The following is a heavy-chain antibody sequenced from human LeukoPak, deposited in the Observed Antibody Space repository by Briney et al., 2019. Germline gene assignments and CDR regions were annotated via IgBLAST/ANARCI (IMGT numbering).Heavy chain of an antibody. D-gene: IGHD2-2*02. V-gene: IGHV1-18*01. CDR2: ISAYNGNT. Sequence: GASVKVSCKASGYTFTSYGISWVRQAPGQGLEWMGWISAYNGNTNYAQKLQGRVTMTTDTSTSTAYMELRSLRSDDTAVYYCARAEIVVVPAAILRGEYFQHWGQGTLVTVSS. CDR3: ARAEIVVVPAAILRGEYFQH. CDR1: GYTFTSYG. J-gene: IGHJ1*01.